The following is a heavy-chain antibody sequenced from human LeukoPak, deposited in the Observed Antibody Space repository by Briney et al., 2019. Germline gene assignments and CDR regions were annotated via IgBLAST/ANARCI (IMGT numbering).Heavy chain of an antibody. V-gene: IGHV3-7*01. J-gene: IGHJ6*02. Sequence: GGSLRLSCAASGFMFSSNWMSWVRLAPGKGLEWVANIKEDGTETYYVDSVKGRFTISRDNAKNTLYVQMNSLRAEDTAVYYCARMGHDILVPSGMDVWGQGTTVTVSS. D-gene: IGHD1-1*01. CDR1: GFMFSSNW. CDR3: ARMGHDILVPSGMDV. CDR2: IKEDGTET.